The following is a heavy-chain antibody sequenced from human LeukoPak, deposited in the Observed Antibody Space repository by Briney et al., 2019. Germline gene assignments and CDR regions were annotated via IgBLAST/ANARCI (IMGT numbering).Heavy chain of an antibody. J-gene: IGHJ5*02. CDR2: MNPNNGNT. V-gene: IGHV1-8*01. Sequence: ASVKVSCKASGFPFTRYDINWVRQATGQGLEWMGWMNPNNGNTGYAQTFQGRVTMTRDTFTSTAYMELRSLTSEDTAVYYCVRDGEGLAISVNYWFDLWGQGTLVTVSS. D-gene: IGHD3-10*01. CDR1: GFPFTRYD. CDR3: VRDGEGLAISVNYWFDL.